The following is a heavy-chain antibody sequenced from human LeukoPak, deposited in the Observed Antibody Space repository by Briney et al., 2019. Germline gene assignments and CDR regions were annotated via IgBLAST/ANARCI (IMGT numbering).Heavy chain of an antibody. D-gene: IGHD5-12*01. CDR1: GGSISSSTYY. V-gene: IGHV4-39*01. CDR2: IYYSRST. Sequence: SETLSLTCTVSGGSISSSTYYWGWIRQPPGKGLEWIGSIYYSRSTYYNPSLKSRVTMSVDTSKNQFSLRLSSVTAADTAVYYCASYIVATISDAFDIWGQGTMVTVSS. J-gene: IGHJ3*02. CDR3: ASYIVATISDAFDI.